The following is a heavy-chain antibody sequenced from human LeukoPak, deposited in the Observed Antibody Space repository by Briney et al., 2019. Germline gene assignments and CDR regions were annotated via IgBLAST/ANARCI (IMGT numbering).Heavy chain of an antibody. CDR3: TRGITALRFLEWTY. J-gene: IGHJ4*02. D-gene: IGHD3-3*01. CDR2: IIPIFGTT. CDR1: GGTFSNFA. Sequence: ASVTVSCTASGGTFSNFAITWVRQGPGQGLEWMGGIIPIFGTTTHAQKFQGRVTITADESTTTAYMELSGLRSEDTAVYYCTRGITALRFLEWTYWGQGTLVTVSS. V-gene: IGHV1-69*13.